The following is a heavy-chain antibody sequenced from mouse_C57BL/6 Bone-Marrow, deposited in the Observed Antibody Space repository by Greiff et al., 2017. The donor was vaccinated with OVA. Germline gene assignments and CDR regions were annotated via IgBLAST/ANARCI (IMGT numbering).Heavy chain of an antibody. CDR2: SRNKANDYTT. CDR1: GFTFSDFY. CDR3: AREVYYGSSNWYFDV. Sequence: VQLKESGGGLVQSGRSLRLSCATSGFTFSDFYMEWVRQAPGKGLEWIAASRNKANDYTTEYSASVKGRFIVSRDTSQSILYLQMNALRAEDTAIYYCAREVYYGSSNWYFDVWGTGTTVTVSS. V-gene: IGHV7-1*01. D-gene: IGHD1-1*01. J-gene: IGHJ1*03.